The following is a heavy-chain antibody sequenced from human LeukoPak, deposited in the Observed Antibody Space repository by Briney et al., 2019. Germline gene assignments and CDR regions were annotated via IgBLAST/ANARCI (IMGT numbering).Heavy chain of an antibody. CDR1: GYTFTNYW. V-gene: IGHV5-51*01. CDR3: ARTPGITVGHFDY. J-gene: IGHJ4*02. D-gene: IGHD6-19*01. CDR2: IYPGDSDP. Sequence: GESLKISCQGSGYTFTNYWIGWVRQVPGKGLEWMGLIYPGDSDPRYSPSFQGQVTIPADKSINTAYLQWSSLKASDTAMYYCARTPGITVGHFDYWGQGTLVTVSS.